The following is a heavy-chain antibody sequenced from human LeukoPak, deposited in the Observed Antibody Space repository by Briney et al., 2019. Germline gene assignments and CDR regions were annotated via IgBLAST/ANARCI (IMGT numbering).Heavy chain of an antibody. CDR3: ARDTYYDFWSGYNV. V-gene: IGHV1-69*04. CDR1: GGTFSSYA. CDR2: IIPILGIA. J-gene: IGHJ4*02. D-gene: IGHD3-3*01. Sequence: ASVKVSCKASGGTFSSYAISWVRQAPGQGLEWMGRIIPILGIANYAQKFQGRVTITADKSTSTAYMELSSLRSEDTAVYYCARDTYYDFWSGYNVWGQGTLVTVSS.